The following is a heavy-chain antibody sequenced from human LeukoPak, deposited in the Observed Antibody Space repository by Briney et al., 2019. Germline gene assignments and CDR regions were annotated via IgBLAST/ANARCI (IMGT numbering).Heavy chain of an antibody. D-gene: IGHD6-13*01. V-gene: IGHV1-46*01. J-gene: IGHJ6*02. Sequence: ASAKVSCKASGYTFTRYYLHRVRQAPGQGLEWMGIINPSGGRTNNAQQFQGRVTMTRDTSTSTVYMQLSSLRSEDTAVYYCARDLAIAAAPYGMDVWGQGTTVTVSS. CDR2: INPSGGRT. CDR3: ARDLAIAAAPYGMDV. CDR1: GYTFTRYY.